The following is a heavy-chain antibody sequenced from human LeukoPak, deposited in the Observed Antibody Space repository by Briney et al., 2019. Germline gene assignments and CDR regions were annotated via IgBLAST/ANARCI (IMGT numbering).Heavy chain of an antibody. CDR2: IKQDGSDQ. CDR3: ARETTYGGSRFDP. Sequence: PGGSLRLSCAASGFTFNRHWMTWVRQAPGKGLEWVANIKQDGSDQYYVGSVKGRFTISRDNAKNSLYLQMNSLRAEDTAVYYCARETTYGGSRFDPWGQGTLVTVSS. CDR1: GFTFNRHW. J-gene: IGHJ5*02. D-gene: IGHD4-23*01. V-gene: IGHV3-7*01.